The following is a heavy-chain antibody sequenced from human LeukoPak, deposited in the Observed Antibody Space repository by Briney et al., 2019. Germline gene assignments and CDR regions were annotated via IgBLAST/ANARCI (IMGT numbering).Heavy chain of an antibody. CDR1: GFTFDDYG. D-gene: IGHD1-26*01. CDR2: INWNGGST. CDR3: ARGGSSLSAFDI. Sequence: GGSLRLSCAASGFTFDDYGMSWVRQAPGKGLEWVSGINWNGGSTGYADSVKGRFTISRDNAKNSLYLQMNSLRAEDTAVYYCARGGSSLSAFDIWGQGTMVTVSS. J-gene: IGHJ3*02. V-gene: IGHV3-20*04.